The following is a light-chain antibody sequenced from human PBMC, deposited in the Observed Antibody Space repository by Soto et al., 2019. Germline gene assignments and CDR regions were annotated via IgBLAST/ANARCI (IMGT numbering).Light chain of an antibody. CDR1: QSCRNS. CDR3: LCYITYPWT. J-gene: IGKJ1*01. Sequence: DLQMTQSPSTLSASVGDRVTITCRVSQSCRNSLAWYQQKAGKAPTLLIYDASTLQSGVPSRFSGSGSGTEFSLTISSLQPEDFATYYCLCYITYPWTFGQGTKVEIK. CDR2: DAS. V-gene: IGKV1-5*01.